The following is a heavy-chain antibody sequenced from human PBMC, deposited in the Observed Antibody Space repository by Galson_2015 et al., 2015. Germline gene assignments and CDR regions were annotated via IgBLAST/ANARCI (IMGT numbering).Heavy chain of an antibody. Sequence: SLRLSCAASGFTFSSYGMHWVRQAPGKGLEWVTVISYDGSNKYYADSVKGRFTLSRDNSKNTLYLQMNSLRAEDTAVYYCAKDTAFCNGGSCYSTAFDCWGQGTLVTVSS. J-gene: IGHJ4*02. D-gene: IGHD2-15*01. CDR1: GFTFSSYG. V-gene: IGHV3-30*18. CDR2: ISYDGSNK. CDR3: AKDTAFCNGGSCYSTAFDC.